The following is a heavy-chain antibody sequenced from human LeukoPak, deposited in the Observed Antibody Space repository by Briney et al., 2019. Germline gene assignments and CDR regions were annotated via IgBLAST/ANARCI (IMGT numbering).Heavy chain of an antibody. CDR2: ISSSTMTI. V-gene: IGHV3-11*04. CDR3: ARVGDDYNEYVDY. Sequence: GGSLRLSCAASGFTFSDYYMSWIRQAPGKGLEWISYISSSTMTIHYADSVKGRFTISRDNAKNSLLLQMNSLRAEDSAVYYCARVGDDYNEYVDYWGQGTLVTVSS. D-gene: IGHD5-24*01. J-gene: IGHJ4*02. CDR1: GFTFSDYY.